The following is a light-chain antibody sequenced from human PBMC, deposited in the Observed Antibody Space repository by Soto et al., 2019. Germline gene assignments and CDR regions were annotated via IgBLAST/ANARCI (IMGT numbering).Light chain of an antibody. CDR2: NNN. J-gene: IGLJ3*02. CDR1: SSNIGSDT. V-gene: IGLV1-44*01. CDR3: AAWDDSLNGRV. Sequence: QSVLTQPPSASGTPGQRVTISCSGSSSNIGSDTVNWYQQLPATAPKLLIYNNNQRPSGVPDRFSGSKSGTSASLAISGLQSEDESDYYCAAWDDSLNGRVFGGGTKLTVL.